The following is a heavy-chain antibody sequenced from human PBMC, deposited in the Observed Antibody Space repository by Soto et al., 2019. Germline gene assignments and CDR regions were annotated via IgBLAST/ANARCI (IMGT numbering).Heavy chain of an antibody. J-gene: IGHJ3*01. V-gene: IGHV3-43*01. Sequence: PGGSLRLSCAASGFTFDLYTMHWFRQAPGKGLEWVSLIGWDGGTTYYADSVKGRFTISRDNSKNSLYLQMNSLRTDDTALYYCAKDTDYCTSTSCYVGYAFDFWGQGTMVTVSS. CDR2: IGWDGGTT. CDR3: AKDTDYCTSTSCYVGYAFDF. CDR1: GFTFDLYT. D-gene: IGHD2-2*01.